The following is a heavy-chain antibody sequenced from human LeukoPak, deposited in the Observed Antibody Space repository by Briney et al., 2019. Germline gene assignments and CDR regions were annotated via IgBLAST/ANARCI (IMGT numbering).Heavy chain of an antibody. CDR1: GFTFSNYW. CDR3: ARDFAGATRDY. D-gene: IGHD1-26*01. V-gene: IGHV3-74*01. Sequence: GGSLRLSCAASGFTFSNYWMHWVRQAPGKGLVWVSRVNSDGSSTSYADSVKGRFTISRDNAKNTLYLQMNSLRAEDTAVYYCARDFAGATRDYWGQGTLVTVSS. J-gene: IGHJ4*02. CDR2: VNSDGSST.